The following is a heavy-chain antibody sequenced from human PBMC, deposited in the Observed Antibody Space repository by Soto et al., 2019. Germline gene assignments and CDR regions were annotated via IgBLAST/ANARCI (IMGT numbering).Heavy chain of an antibody. Sequence: SETLSLTCTVSGGSISSGGYYWSWIRQHPGKGLEWIGYIYYSGSTYYNPSLKSRVTISVDTSKNQFSLKLSSVTAADTAVYYCAIGYCCGGSCYRYFQHWGQGTLVTVS. CDR3: AIGYCCGGSCYRYFQH. CDR1: GGSISSGGYY. D-gene: IGHD2-15*01. J-gene: IGHJ1*01. V-gene: IGHV4-31*03. CDR2: IYYSGST.